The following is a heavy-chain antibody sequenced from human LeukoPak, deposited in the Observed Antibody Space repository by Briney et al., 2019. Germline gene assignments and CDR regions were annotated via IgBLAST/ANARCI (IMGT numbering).Heavy chain of an antibody. Sequence: GGSLRLSCAASGFTFSSYAMSWVRQAPGKGLEWVSAISGSGGSTYYADSVKGRFTIPRDNSKNTLYLQMNSLRAEDTAVYYCAKDPRGIGYFDYWGQGTLVTVSS. D-gene: IGHD6-13*01. J-gene: IGHJ4*02. CDR2: ISGSGGST. CDR1: GFTFSSYA. V-gene: IGHV3-23*01. CDR3: AKDPRGIGYFDY.